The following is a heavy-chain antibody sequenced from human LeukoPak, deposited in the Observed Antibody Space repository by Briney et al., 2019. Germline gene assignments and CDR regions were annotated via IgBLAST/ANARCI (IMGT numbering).Heavy chain of an antibody. D-gene: IGHD6-19*01. CDR2: ISAYNVNT. CDR1: GYTFTNYG. CDR3: ARDPESSGWYGGYYFDY. J-gene: IGHJ4*02. Sequence: ASVKLSCKASGYTFTNYGISWVRQAPGQGLEWMVWISAYNVNTNYARKLQGRVTMTTDTSTSTAYMELRSLRSDDTAVYYCARDPESSGWYGGYYFDYWGQGTLVTVSS. V-gene: IGHV1-18*04.